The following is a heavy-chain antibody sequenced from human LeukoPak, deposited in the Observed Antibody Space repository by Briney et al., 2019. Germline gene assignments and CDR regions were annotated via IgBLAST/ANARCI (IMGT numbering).Heavy chain of an antibody. CDR3: SREHTAWYVDY. CDR1: GFSFSNYG. CDR2: ISASGAST. J-gene: IGHJ4*02. D-gene: IGHD2-21*02. V-gene: IGHV3-23*01. Sequence: GGSLRLSCAASGFSFSNYGMSWVRQAPGKGLEWVSGISASGASTYSAHSAKGRFIITKDNSKTRVLLQMSSLRAEDTAVYYCSREHTAWYVDYWGQGIMVTVSS.